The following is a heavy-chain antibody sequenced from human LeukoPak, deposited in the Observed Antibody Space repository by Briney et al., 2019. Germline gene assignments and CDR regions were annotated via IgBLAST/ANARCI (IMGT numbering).Heavy chain of an antibody. Sequence: ESGPTLVKPTQTLTLTCTFSGFSLSTSGVGVGWIRQPPGKALEWLASIYWDDDKRYSPSLNSRLTITKDTSKNQVVLTITNMDPVDTATYYCAHRRRTGTTWGPYYFDYWGQGTLVTVSS. J-gene: IGHJ4*02. CDR3: AHRRRTGTTWGPYYFDY. CDR1: GFSLSTSGVG. CDR2: IYWDDDK. V-gene: IGHV2-5*02. D-gene: IGHD1-1*01.